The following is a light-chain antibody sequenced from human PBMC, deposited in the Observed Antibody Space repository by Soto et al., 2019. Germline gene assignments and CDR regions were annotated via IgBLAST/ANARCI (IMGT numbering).Light chain of an antibody. CDR2: DAS. J-gene: IGKJ5*01. CDR1: QSVSSY. CDR3: QQRSNWPPAPT. Sequence: EIVLTQSPATLSLSPGERATLSCRASQSVSSYLAWYQQKPGQAPRLLIYDASNRATGIPARFSGSGSGTDFTLTISSLEPEDFAVYYCQQRSNWPPAPTFGQATRLEIK. V-gene: IGKV3-11*01.